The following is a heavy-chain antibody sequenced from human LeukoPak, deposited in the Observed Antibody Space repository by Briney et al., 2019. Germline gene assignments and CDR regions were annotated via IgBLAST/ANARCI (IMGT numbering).Heavy chain of an antibody. D-gene: IGHD3-10*02. CDR2: TPCSGGIT. CDR3: AELGITMIGGV. V-gene: IGHV3-23*01. CDR1: GFPFNIYP. J-gene: IGHJ6*04. Sequence: GGSLRLSCAASGFPFNIYPMSWVRQTPGKGLEWVSSTPCSGGITYYADSVRGRVTISRHNSKSTLYLQMNSLRAEDTAVYDCAELGITMIGGVWGKGTTVTISS.